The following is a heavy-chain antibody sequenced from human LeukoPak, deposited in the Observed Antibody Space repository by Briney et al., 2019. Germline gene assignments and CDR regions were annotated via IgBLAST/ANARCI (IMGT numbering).Heavy chain of an antibody. V-gene: IGHV4-59*01. Sequence: PSETLSLTRTVSGGSISSYYWSWIRQPPGKGLEWIGYIYYSGSANYNPSLKSRVTISVDTSKNQFSLKLSSVTAADTAVYYCARGIAARRPEGNWFDPWGQGTLATVSS. CDR2: IYYSGSA. D-gene: IGHD6-6*01. CDR3: ARGIAARRPEGNWFDP. CDR1: GGSISSYY. J-gene: IGHJ5*02.